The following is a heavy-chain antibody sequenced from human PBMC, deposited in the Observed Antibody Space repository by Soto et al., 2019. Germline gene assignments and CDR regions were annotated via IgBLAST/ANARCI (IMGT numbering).Heavy chain of an antibody. V-gene: IGHV3-73*01. CDR3: TRHQGEGHYDFWSGPYYYYMDV. J-gene: IGHJ6*03. Sequence: PGGPLRLSCAASGFTFSGSAMHWVRQASGKGLEWVGRIRSKANSYATAYAASVKGRFTISRDDSKNTAYLQMNSLKTEDTAVYYCTRHQGEGHYDFWSGPYYYYMDVWGKGTTVTVSS. CDR2: IRSKANSYAT. D-gene: IGHD3-3*01. CDR1: GFTFSGSA.